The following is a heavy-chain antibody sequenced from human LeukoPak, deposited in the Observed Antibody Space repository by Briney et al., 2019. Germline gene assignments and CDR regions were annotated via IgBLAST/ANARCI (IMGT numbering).Heavy chain of an antibody. J-gene: IGHJ6*02. CDR2: IYYSGST. V-gene: IGHV4-39*02. CDR3: ARSYGSGSYSSYYGVDV. D-gene: IGHD3-10*01. CDR1: GGSISSSSYY. Sequence: SETLSLTCTVAGGSISSSSYYWGWIRQPPGNGLEWIGSIYYSGSTYYNPYLKSRVTISVDTSKNHFSLKLSSVTAADTAVYYCARSYGSGSYSSYYGVDVWGQGTTVTVSS.